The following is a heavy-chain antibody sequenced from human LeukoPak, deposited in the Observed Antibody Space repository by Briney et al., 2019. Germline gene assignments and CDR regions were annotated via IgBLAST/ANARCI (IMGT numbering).Heavy chain of an antibody. CDR2: IYYSGNT. CDR3: ARRVDPRWNYFDY. D-gene: IGHD1-1*01. J-gene: IGHJ4*02. V-gene: IGHV4-59*01. CDR1: GGSISDYY. Sequence: PSETLSLTCTVSGGSISDYYWNWIRQPPGKGLEWLGYIYYSGNTNYNPSLKSRVTISVDTSKNQFSLKLSSVTAAGTAVYYCARRVDPRWNYFDYWGQGTLVTVSS.